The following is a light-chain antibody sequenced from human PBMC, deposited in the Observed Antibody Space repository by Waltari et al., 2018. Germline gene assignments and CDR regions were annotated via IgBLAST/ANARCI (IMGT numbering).Light chain of an antibody. CDR1: SRDVGFYNY. Sequence: QSALTQPPSASGSPGQSVTISCTGTSRDVGFYNYVPWYQQPPGKAPKLMIYEVNTRPSGVPDRFSGSKSGNTASLTVSGLQAEDEGDYYCSSYAGSNNLVFGGGTKLTVL. J-gene: IGLJ2*01. CDR3: SSYAGSNNLV. CDR2: EVN. V-gene: IGLV2-8*01.